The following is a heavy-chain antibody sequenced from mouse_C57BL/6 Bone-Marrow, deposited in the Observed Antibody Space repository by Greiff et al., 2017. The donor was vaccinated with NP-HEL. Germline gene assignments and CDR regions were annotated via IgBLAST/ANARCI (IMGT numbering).Heavy chain of an antibody. CDR1: GFTFSSYA. CDR2: ISDGGSYT. D-gene: IGHD2-1*01. Sequence: EVQLVESGGGLVKPGGSLKLSCAASGFTFSSYAMSWVRQTPEKRLEWVATISDGGSYTYYPDNVKGRFTISRDNAKNNLYLQMSHLKSEDTAMYYCARDGIYYGNYPDYWGQGTTLTVSS. J-gene: IGHJ2*01. CDR3: ARDGIYYGNYPDY. V-gene: IGHV5-4*01.